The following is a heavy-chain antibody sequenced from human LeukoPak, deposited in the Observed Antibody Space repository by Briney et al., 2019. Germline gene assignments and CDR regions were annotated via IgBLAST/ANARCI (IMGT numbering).Heavy chain of an antibody. Sequence: PGGSLRLSCTASGFDFRNSFMSWVRQAPGKGLEWISYISSRSTTIYYADSVKGRFTISRDNGKNTVYLQMNNLGVDDTAVFYCGKGSLAVAATPLDFWGQGTLVTVSS. CDR1: GFDFRNSF. CDR3: GKGSLAVAATPLDF. D-gene: IGHD6-19*01. CDR2: ISSRSTTI. V-gene: IGHV3-11*01. J-gene: IGHJ4*02.